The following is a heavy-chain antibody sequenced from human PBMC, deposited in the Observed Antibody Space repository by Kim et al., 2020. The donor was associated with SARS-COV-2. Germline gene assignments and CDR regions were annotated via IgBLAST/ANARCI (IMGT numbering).Heavy chain of an antibody. CDR1: GGSFSGYY. CDR3: ARWGYGDYRAYYYYGMDV. Sequence: SETLSLTCAVYGGSFSGYYWSWIRQPPGKGLEWIGEINHSGSTNYNPSLKSRVTISVDTSKNQFSLKLSSVTAADTAVYYCARWGYGDYRAYYYYGMDVWGQGTTVTVSS. CDR2: INHSGST. V-gene: IGHV4-34*01. J-gene: IGHJ6*02. D-gene: IGHD4-17*01.